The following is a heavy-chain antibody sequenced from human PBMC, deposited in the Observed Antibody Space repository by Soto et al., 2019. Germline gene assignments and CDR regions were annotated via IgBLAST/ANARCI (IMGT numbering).Heavy chain of an antibody. D-gene: IGHD6-13*01. Sequence: QVQLVQSGAEVKKPGASVKVSCTASGYTFTTYGISWVRQAPGQGLEWMGWISAYNGNTNYAQKVQGRVTMTTDTSTSTASMELWSLRSDDTAVYYCARTVESSSFDYWGQGTLVTVSS. J-gene: IGHJ4*02. CDR2: ISAYNGNT. V-gene: IGHV1-18*04. CDR1: GYTFTTYG. CDR3: ARTVESSSFDY.